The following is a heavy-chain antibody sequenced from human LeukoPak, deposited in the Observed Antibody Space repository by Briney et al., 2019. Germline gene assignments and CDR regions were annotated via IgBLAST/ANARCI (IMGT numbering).Heavy chain of an antibody. CDR1: GGTFSRYG. CDR2: IIPMFGTA. Sequence: SVKVSCKASGGTFSRYGISWVRQAPGQGLEWVGGIIPMFGTANYAQKFQGRVTITADESTNTANMELRSLRSEDTAVYYCARLLFESYCSGNRCDVLDAFDIWGQGTMVTASS. D-gene: IGHD2-15*01. V-gene: IGHV1-69*01. CDR3: ARLLFESYCSGNRCDVLDAFDI. J-gene: IGHJ3*02.